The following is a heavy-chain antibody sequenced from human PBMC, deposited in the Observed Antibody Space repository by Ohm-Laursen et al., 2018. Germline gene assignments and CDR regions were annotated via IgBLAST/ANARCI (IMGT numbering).Heavy chain of an antibody. Sequence: TLSLTCTVSGGSIISHYWSWIRQPPGKGLEWIGYIYYSGYTSYNPSLKSRVTISVDTSKNQISLSLRSVTAADTAIYYCAGNRLGSSFDNWGPGTVVTVSS. CDR1: GGSIISHY. V-gene: IGHV4-59*08. D-gene: IGHD1-26*01. CDR3: AGNRLGSSFDN. J-gene: IGHJ4*02. CDR2: IYYSGYT.